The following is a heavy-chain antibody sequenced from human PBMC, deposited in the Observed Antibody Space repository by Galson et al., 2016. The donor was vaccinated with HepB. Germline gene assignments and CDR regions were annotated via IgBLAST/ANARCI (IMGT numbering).Heavy chain of an antibody. CDR1: GGSIGGNY. V-gene: IGHV4-59*01. CDR3: ARGQYSVASYSYYFDY. CDR2: IYSNGLT. J-gene: IGHJ4*02. D-gene: IGHD1-26*01. Sequence: SETLSLTCTVSGGSIGGNYWSWMRQTPGKGLEWIGFIYSNGLTNYNPSLKSGVTISLDTSNNQFSLRLRSVTAADTAIYYCARGQYSVASYSYYFDYWGQGTLGTVSS.